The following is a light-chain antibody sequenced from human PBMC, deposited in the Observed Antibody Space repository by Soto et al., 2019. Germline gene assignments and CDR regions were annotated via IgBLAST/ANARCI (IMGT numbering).Light chain of an antibody. Sequence: DIQMTQSPSSLSASVGDRVIITCRASQSVSSSLNWYQQKPGKAPNLLIYAASSLQSGVPSRFSGSQAGTDFTLTISSLQPEDIATYYCQQSHSFPYTFGQGTNLEI. CDR2: AAS. J-gene: IGKJ2*01. CDR3: QQSHSFPYT. V-gene: IGKV1-39*01. CDR1: QSVSSS.